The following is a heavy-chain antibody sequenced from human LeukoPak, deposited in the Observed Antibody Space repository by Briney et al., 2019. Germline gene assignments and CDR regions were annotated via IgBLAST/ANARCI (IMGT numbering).Heavy chain of an antibody. J-gene: IGHJ1*01. CDR1: GFTLSGAW. CDR3: ARVSGPGMNEYFHL. Sequence: PGRSLRLSCAASGFTLSGAWPHWVRHAPGKGLGWVSRINNDVTTTKYADSVKGRFTISRDKAKNTLYLQMNSLRAEDTAVYYCARVSGPGMNEYFHLWGQGTLVTVSS. CDR2: INNDVTTT. V-gene: IGHV3-74*01. D-gene: IGHD3-10*01.